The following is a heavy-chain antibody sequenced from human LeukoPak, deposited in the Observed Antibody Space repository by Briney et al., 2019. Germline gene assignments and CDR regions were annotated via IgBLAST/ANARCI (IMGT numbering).Heavy chain of an antibody. V-gene: IGHV3-20*04. CDR2: INWNGGST. Sequence: PGGSLRLSCAASGFTFDDYGMSWVRQAPGKGLEWVSGINWNGGSTGYADSVKGRFTISRDNAKNSLYLQMNSLRAEDTALYYCAREVGPRTIVWGSSIRYYMDVWGKGTTVTVSS. CDR1: GFTFDDYG. CDR3: AREVGPRTIVWGSSIRYYMDV. D-gene: IGHD3-16*01. J-gene: IGHJ6*03.